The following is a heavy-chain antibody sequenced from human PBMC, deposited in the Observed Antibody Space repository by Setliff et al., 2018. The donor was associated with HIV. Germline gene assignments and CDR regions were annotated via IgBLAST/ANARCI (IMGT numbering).Heavy chain of an antibody. CDR1: GYNFINYD. Sequence: GGSLRLSCAVSGYNFINYDISWVRQDPGKGMEWVSFISSSGITTDYPESVKGRFTISRDTSTSTLYLQMNSLRAEDTAVDYCAKDPPGDYYGMPCYICRQLTMVTVSS. D-gene: IGHD4-17*01. CDR3: AKDPPGDYYGMPCYI. CDR2: ISSSGITT. V-gene: IGHV3-23*01. J-gene: IGHJ3*02.